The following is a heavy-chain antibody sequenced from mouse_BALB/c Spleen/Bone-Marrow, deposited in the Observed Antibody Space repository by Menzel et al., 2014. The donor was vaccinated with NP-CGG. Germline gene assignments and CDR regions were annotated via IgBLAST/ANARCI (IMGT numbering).Heavy chain of an antibody. Sequence: EVKLVESGGGLVQPGGSLRLSCATSGFTFNDYYMSWVRQPPGKALEWLGFIRNKANGYTTEYSASVKGRFTISRDNSQSILYLQMNALRAEDSATYYCARDTNYGNYYWYFDGWAASTTVPVTS. CDR3: ARDTNYGNYYWYFDG. CDR1: GFTFNDYY. V-gene: IGHV7-3*02. J-gene: IGHJ1*01. CDR2: IRNKANGYTT. D-gene: IGHD2-1*01.